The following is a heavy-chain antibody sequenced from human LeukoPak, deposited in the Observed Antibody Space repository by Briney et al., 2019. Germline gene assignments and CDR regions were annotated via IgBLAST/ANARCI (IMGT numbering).Heavy chain of an antibody. J-gene: IGHJ4*02. D-gene: IGHD6-13*01. V-gene: IGHV3-66*01. CDR1: GFTVSSNY. Sequence: GGSLRLSCAASGFTVSSNYMSWVRQAPGQGLEWVSVIYSGGSTYYADSVKGRFTISRDNSKNTLYLQMNSLRAEDTAVYYCARDAAGTFLDYWGQGTLVTVSS. CDR3: ARDAAGTFLDY. CDR2: IYSGGST.